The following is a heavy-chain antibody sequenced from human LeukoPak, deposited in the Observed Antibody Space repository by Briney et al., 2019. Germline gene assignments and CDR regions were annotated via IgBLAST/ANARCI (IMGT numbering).Heavy chain of an antibody. Sequence: PSETLSLTCTVSGGSISSYYWSWIRQPAGKGLEWIGRIYTSGSTNYNPSLKSRVTMSVDTSKNQFSLKLSSVTAADTAVYYCARVRGYYDSSGYYYADAFDIWGQGTMVTVSS. CDR1: GGSISSYY. D-gene: IGHD3-22*01. CDR2: IYTSGST. J-gene: IGHJ3*02. V-gene: IGHV4-4*07. CDR3: ARVRGYYDSSGYYYADAFDI.